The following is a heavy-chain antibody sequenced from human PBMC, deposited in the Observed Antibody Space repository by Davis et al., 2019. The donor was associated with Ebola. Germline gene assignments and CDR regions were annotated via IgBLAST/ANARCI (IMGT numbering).Heavy chain of an antibody. V-gene: IGHV1-18*04. CDR1: GYTFTNYG. D-gene: IGHD1-1*01. CDR3: ARTGTGLVDY. Sequence: ASVKVSCKASGYTFTNYGITWVRQAPGQGLEWMGWINPHNGNTNYAQNVQGRVTMTTDTSTSTAYMEVGSLKSDDTAVYYCARTGTGLVDYWGQGTLVTASS. J-gene: IGHJ4*02. CDR2: INPHNGNT.